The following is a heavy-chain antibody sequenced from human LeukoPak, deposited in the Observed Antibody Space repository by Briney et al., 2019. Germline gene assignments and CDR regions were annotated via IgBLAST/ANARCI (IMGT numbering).Heavy chain of an antibody. V-gene: IGHV3-30*18. CDR3: AKSDSPWYFDY. J-gene: IGHJ4*02. D-gene: IGHD3-22*01. Sequence: PGRSLRLSCAASGFTFSSYGMHWVRQAPGKGLEWVAVISYDGSNKYYADSVKGRFTISRDNSKNTLYLQMNSLRAEGAAVYYCAKSDSPWYFDYWGQGTLVTVSS. CDR1: GFTFSSYG. CDR2: ISYDGSNK.